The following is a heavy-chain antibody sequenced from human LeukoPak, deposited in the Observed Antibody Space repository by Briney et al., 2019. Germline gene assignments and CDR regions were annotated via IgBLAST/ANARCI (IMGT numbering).Heavy chain of an antibody. D-gene: IGHD5-12*01. J-gene: IGHJ5*02. CDR2: IYRSGST. CDR1: GYSISSGYY. Sequence: SETLSLTCTVSGYSISSGYYWVWIRQPPGKGLEWIGSIYRSGSTNYNPSLKSRVTISVDTSKNQFSLKLSSVTAADTAVYYCARRGIYKNWFDPWGQGTLVTVSS. V-gene: IGHV4-38-2*02. CDR3: ARRGIYKNWFDP.